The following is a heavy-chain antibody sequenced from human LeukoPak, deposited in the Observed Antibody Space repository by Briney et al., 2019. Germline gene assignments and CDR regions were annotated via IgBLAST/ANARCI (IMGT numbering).Heavy chain of an antibody. CDR2: INHSGST. CDR3: ARGLNRKSPYYMDV. V-gene: IGHV4-34*01. Sequence: PSETLSLTCAVYGGSFSGYYWSWIRQPPGKGLEWIGEINHSGSTNYNPSLKSRVTISIDTSKNQFSLKLSSVTAADTAVYYCARGLNRKSPYYMDVWGKGTTVTVSS. CDR1: GGSFSGYY. J-gene: IGHJ6*03.